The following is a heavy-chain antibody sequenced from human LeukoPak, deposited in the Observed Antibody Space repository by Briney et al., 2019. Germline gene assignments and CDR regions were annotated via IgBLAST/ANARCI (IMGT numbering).Heavy chain of an antibody. D-gene: IGHD6-6*01. J-gene: IGHJ4*02. CDR1: GYTFTGYY. V-gene: IGHV1-2*02. CDR2: INPNSGGT. Sequence: ASVKVSCKASGYTFTGYYMHWVRQAPGQGLEWMGWINPNSGGTNYAQKFQGRVTMTRDASISTAYMELSRLRSDDTAVYYCAREVQTNHPKLGRSFDYWGQGTLVTVSS. CDR3: AREVQTNHPKLGRSFDY.